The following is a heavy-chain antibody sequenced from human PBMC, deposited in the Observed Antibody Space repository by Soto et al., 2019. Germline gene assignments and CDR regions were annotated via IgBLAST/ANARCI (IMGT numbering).Heavy chain of an antibody. D-gene: IGHD6-6*01. Sequence: SETLSLTFTVSGGSISDCYWSWIRQPPGKGLEWISYIYYSGSTNYNPSLKSRVTISVDTSKNQFSLNLRSMSPADTAVYYCARVGGLEARTSXYWGPGTRVTVS. CDR1: GGSISDCY. J-gene: IGHJ4*02. CDR2: IYYSGST. CDR3: ARVGGLEARTSXY. V-gene: IGHV4-59*01.